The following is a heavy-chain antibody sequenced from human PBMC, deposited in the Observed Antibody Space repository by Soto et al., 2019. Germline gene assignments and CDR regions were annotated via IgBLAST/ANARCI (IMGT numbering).Heavy chain of an antibody. V-gene: IGHV4-34*01. CDR2: INHSGST. CDR1: GGSISSYY. J-gene: IGHJ6*02. D-gene: IGHD6-13*01. Sequence: SETLSLTCTVSGGSISSYYWSWIRQPPGKGLEWIGEINHSGSTNYNPSLKSRVTISVDTSKNQFSLKLSSVTAADTAVYYCARRGSSWYGDYYGMDVWGQGTTVTVSS. CDR3: ARRGSSWYGDYYGMDV.